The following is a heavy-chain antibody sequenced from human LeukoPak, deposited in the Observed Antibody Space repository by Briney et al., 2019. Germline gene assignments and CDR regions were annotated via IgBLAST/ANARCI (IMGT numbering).Heavy chain of an antibody. Sequence: ASVKVSCKTSGYTFTSYYIHWVRQAPGQGLEWMGWINPSRGGTEYAQKFQGRITMTEDTSTDTAYMELSSLRSEDTAVYYCATPYSSGWPRGYYYDYGMDVWGQGTTLTAYS. CDR3: ATPYSSGWPRGYYYDYGMDV. CDR2: INPSRGGT. D-gene: IGHD6-19*01. CDR1: GYTFTSYY. J-gene: IGHJ6*02. V-gene: IGHV1-2*02.